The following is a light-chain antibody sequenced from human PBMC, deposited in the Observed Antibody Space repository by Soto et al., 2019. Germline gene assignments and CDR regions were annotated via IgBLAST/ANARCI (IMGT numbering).Light chain of an antibody. CDR3: CSYAGSSALL. J-gene: IGLJ2*01. CDR2: EGN. Sequence: QSALTQPASVSGSPGQSITISCTGPSSDVGSYSLVSWYQQHPGKAPQLMIYEGNQRPSGVSNRFSGSKSGNTASLTISGLQAEDEADYYCCSYAGSSALLFGGGTKLTVL. V-gene: IGLV2-23*01. CDR1: SSDVGSYSL.